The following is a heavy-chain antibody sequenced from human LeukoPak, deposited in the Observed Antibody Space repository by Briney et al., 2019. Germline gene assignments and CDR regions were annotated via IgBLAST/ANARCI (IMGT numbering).Heavy chain of an antibody. CDR2: MNPYNGNT. V-gene: IGHV1-18*01. J-gene: IGHJ4*02. Sequence: ASVKVSCKASGYTFKNYGINWVRLAPGQGLEWMGWMNPYNGNTIYAQNLQGRVTMTTDTSTSTAYLDLRSLTSDDTAVYYCAREKDAVAGIVDYWGQGTLVTVSS. D-gene: IGHD6-19*01. CDR1: GYTFKNYG. CDR3: AREKDAVAGIVDY.